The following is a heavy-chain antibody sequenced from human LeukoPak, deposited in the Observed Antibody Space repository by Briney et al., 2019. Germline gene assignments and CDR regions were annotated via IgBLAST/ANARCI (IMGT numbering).Heavy chain of an antibody. CDR3: AKRHCSSTSCLGDYYYYYMDV. CDR1: GFTFSSYA. V-gene: IGHV3-23*01. D-gene: IGHD2-2*01. Sequence: GGSLRLSCAASGFTFSSYAMSWVRQAPGKGLEWVSAISGSGGSTYYADSVKGRFTISRDNSKNTLYLQMNSLRAEDTAVYYCAKRHCSSTSCLGDYYYYYMDVWGKGTTVTVSS. CDR2: ISGSGGST. J-gene: IGHJ6*03.